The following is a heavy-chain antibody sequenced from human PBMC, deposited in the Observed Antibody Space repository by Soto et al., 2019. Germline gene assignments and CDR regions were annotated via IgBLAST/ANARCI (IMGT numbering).Heavy chain of an antibody. Sequence: PSETLSLTCTVSGDSMSISNGWNWVRQSPGKGLEWIGEAHHSGRTNYNPSLKSRVTISVDRSQNHFSLQLTSVTAADTAVYYCARSEATALDFWGHGTLVTVS. CDR2: AHHSGRT. V-gene: IGHV4-4*02. CDR1: GDSMSISNG. CDR3: ARSEATALDF. J-gene: IGHJ4*01.